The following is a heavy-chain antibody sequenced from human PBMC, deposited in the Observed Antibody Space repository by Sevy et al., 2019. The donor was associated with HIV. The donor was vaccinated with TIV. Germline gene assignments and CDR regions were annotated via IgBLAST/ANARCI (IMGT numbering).Heavy chain of an antibody. J-gene: IGHJ5*02. Sequence: GGSLRLSCAASGFTFSDYYMSWIRQAPGKGLEWVSYISSSSSYTNYADSVKGRFTISRDNAKNSLYLQMNSLRAEDTVVYYCARGGDSIVVVLAANWFDPWGQGTLVPVSS. CDR1: GFTFSDYY. V-gene: IGHV3-11*06. D-gene: IGHD2-2*01. CDR2: ISSSSSYT. CDR3: ARGGDSIVVVLAANWFDP.